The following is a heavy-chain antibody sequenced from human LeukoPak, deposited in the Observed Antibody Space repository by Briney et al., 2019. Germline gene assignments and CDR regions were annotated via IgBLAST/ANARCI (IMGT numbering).Heavy chain of an antibody. CDR3: ARAYCSSTSYFNL. CDR2: INPNTGGT. CDR1: GYXFTGYY. J-gene: IGHJ4*02. V-gene: IGHV1-2*02. D-gene: IGHD2-2*01. Sequence: GASVKVSCKASGYXFTGYYMHWVRQAPGQGLKWMGWINPNTGGTNYAQKFQGRVTMTRDSSISTAYMKLSRLRSDDTAVYYCARAYCSSTSYFNLWGPGTLVTVSS.